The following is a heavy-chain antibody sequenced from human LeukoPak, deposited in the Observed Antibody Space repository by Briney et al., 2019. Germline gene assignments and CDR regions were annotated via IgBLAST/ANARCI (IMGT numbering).Heavy chain of an antibody. J-gene: IGHJ4*02. V-gene: IGHV3-53*01. CDR1: GFTVITND. CDR3: ARGVEPLAANTLAY. D-gene: IGHD1-14*01. CDR2: LYSDGNT. Sequence: PGGSLRLSCAASGFTVITNDMTWVRQAPGKGLEWVSVLYSDGNTKYADSVQGRFTISRDNSKNTLYLEMNSLSPDDTAVYYCARGVEPLAANTLAYWGQGTRLTVSS.